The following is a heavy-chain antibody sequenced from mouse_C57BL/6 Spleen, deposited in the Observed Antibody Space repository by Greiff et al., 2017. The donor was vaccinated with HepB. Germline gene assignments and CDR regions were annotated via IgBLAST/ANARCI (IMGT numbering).Heavy chain of an antibody. D-gene: IGHD1-1*01. Sequence: VQLQQPGAELVKPGASVKMSCKASGYTFTSYWITWVKQRPGQGLEWIGDIYPGSGSTNYNVKFKSKATLTVDTSSSTAYMQLSSLTSEDSAVYYCARGGDFTTPWYFDVWGTGTTVTVSS. J-gene: IGHJ1*03. V-gene: IGHV1-55*01. CDR1: GYTFTSYW. CDR3: ARGGDFTTPWYFDV. CDR2: IYPGSGST.